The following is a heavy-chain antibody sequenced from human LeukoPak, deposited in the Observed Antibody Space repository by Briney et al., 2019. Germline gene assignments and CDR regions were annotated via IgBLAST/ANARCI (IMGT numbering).Heavy chain of an antibody. V-gene: IGHV4-4*07. CDR1: GGSISSYY. D-gene: IGHD2-8*02. CDR3: ARGYWFYFDY. CDR2: VYTRGTT. Sequence: SETLSLTCTVSGGSISSYYWSWIRQPAGKGLEWIGRVYTRGTTSYNPSLKSRVTISVDTSKNQFSLRLSSVTAADTAVYYCARGYWFYFDYWGQGTLVTVSS. J-gene: IGHJ4*02.